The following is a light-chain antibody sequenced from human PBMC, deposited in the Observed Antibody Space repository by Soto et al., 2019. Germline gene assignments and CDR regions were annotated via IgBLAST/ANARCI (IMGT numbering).Light chain of an antibody. J-gene: IGLJ2*01. Sequence: QPVLTQPPSASGIPGQRVTISCSGSSSNIGSNTVNWYQQLPGTAPKLLIYSNNQRPSGVPDRFSGSKSGTSASLAISGLQSEDEADYYCAAWDDSLNGPVFGGGTKLTVL. V-gene: IGLV1-44*01. CDR3: AAWDDSLNGPV. CDR1: SSNIGSNT. CDR2: SNN.